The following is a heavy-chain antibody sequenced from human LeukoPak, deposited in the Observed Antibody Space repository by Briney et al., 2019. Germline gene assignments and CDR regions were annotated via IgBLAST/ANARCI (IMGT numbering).Heavy chain of an antibody. D-gene: IGHD3-10*01. V-gene: IGHV3-21*01. Sequence: GGSLRLSCAASEFTFSSYSMNWVRQAPGKGLEWVSSISSSSSYIYYADSVKGRFTISRDNAKNSLYLQMNSLRAEDTAVYYCARDQHIYGSGKGYYGMDVWGEGTTVTVSS. CDR1: EFTFSSYS. J-gene: IGHJ6*04. CDR3: ARDQHIYGSGKGYYGMDV. CDR2: ISSSSSYI.